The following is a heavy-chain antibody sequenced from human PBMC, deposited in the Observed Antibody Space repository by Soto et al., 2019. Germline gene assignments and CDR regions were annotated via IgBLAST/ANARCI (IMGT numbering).Heavy chain of an antibody. D-gene: IGHD3-22*01. J-gene: IGHJ4*02. Sequence: SETLSLTCTVSGGSISSYYWSWIRQPPEKGLERIRYIYNSGRTNYNPSLKSRVTISVDTSKNQFSLKLSYVTAADTAVYYCASDLLYYDSSGFDYWGQGTLVIVSS. CDR1: GGSISSYY. CDR2: IYNSGRT. CDR3: ASDLLYYDSSGFDY. V-gene: IGHV4-59*01.